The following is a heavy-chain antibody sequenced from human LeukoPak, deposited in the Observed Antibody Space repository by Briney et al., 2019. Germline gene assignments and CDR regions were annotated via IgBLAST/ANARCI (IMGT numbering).Heavy chain of an antibody. D-gene: IGHD3-10*01. CDR2: ISSSSSYI. Sequence: PGGSLRLSCAASGFTFSSYSMNWVRQAPGKGLEWVSFISSSSSYIYYADSVKGRFTIPRDNAKNSLYLQMNSLRAEDTVVYYSARDRSSELLPYYWGQGTLVTVSS. J-gene: IGHJ4*02. CDR3: ARDRSSELLPYY. V-gene: IGHV3-21*01. CDR1: GFTFSSYS.